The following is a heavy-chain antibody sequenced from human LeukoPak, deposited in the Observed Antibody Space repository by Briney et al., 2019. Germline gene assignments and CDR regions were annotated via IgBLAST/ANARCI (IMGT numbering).Heavy chain of an antibody. CDR3: AKDQGSHYYGSGSYPNC. CDR1: GFTFSSYA. Sequence: GGSLRLSCAASGFTFSSYAMSWVRQAPGKGLEWVAAISGSGGSAYYADSGKGRFTISRDNSKNTLYLQMNSLRADDTAVYYCAKDQGSHYYGSGSYPNCWGQGTLVTVSS. J-gene: IGHJ4*02. V-gene: IGHV3-23*01. CDR2: ISGSGGSA. D-gene: IGHD3-10*01.